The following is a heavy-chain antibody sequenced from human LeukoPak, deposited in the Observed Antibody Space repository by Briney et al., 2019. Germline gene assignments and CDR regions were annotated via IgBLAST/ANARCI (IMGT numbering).Heavy chain of an antibody. CDR3: AKEMGYCTGGRCYRWFDS. D-gene: IGHD2-15*01. J-gene: IGHJ5*01. CDR1: GFTFSSYS. Sequence: PGGSLRLSCAASGFTFSSYSMSWVRQAPGKGPEWLSYISTSSTTKYYADSVKGRFTFSRDDAKNSLSLQMNSLRADDTAVYYCAKEMGYCTGGRCYRWFDSWGQGTLVTVSS. CDR2: ISTSSTTK. V-gene: IGHV3-48*01.